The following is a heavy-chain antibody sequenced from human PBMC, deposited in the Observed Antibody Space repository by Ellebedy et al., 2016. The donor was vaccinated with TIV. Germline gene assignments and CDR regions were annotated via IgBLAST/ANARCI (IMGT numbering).Heavy chain of an antibody. CDR1: GFTFSSCA. Sequence: GGSLRLXXAASGFTFSSCAMSWVRQAPGKGLEWVAVISYDGSNKYYADSVKGRFTISRDNAKSMVYLQMNSLRPEDTAVYYCLRGGNYRLDYWGQGILVTVSS. CDR2: ISYDGSNK. J-gene: IGHJ4*02. CDR3: LRGGNYRLDY. D-gene: IGHD1-26*01. V-gene: IGHV3-30-3*01.